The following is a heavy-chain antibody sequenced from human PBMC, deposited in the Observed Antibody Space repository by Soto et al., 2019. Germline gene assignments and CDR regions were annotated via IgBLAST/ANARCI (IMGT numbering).Heavy chain of an antibody. V-gene: IGHV3-11*06. CDR1: GFTFSDHY. J-gene: IGHJ4*02. CDR3: VRSGDNYNLLDY. Sequence: GGSLRLSCAASGFTFSDHYMSWIRQAPGKGLEWIGYSSNSGSFTRYADSVKGRFSISRDNAKNSLYLQINSLRGDDTAIYYCVRSGDNYNLLDYWGQGT. CDR2: SSNSGSFT. D-gene: IGHD1-1*01.